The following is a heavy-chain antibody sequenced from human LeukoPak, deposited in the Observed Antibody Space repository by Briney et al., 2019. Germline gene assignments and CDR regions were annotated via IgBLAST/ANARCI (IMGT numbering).Heavy chain of an antibody. CDR1: GGSISSSSYY. J-gene: IGHJ4*02. V-gene: IGHV4-39*07. CDR3: AGSYCSSTSCQPGLFDY. D-gene: IGHD2-2*01. Sequence: SETLSLTCTVSGGSISSSSYYWGWIRQPPGKGLEWIGEINHSGSTNYNPSLKSRVTISVDTSKNQFSLKLSSVTAADTAVYYCAGSYCSSTSCQPGLFDYWGQGTLVTVSS. CDR2: INHSGST.